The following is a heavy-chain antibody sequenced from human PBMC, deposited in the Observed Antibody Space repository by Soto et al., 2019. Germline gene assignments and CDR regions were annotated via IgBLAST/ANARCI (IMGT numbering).Heavy chain of an antibody. CDR1: GGSISSYY. CDR3: ARFPSRYCSGGSCYAAPFDI. CDR2: IYYSGST. J-gene: IGHJ3*02. D-gene: IGHD2-15*01. V-gene: IGHV4-59*01. Sequence: SETLSLTCTVSGGSISSYYWSWIRQPPGKGLEWIGYIYYSGSTNYNPSLKSRVTISVDTSKNQFSLKLSSVTAADTAVYYCARFPSRYCSGGSCYAAPFDIWGQGTMVT.